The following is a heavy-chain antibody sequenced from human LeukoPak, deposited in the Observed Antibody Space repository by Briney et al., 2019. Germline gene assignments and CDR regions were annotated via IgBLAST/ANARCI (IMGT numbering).Heavy chain of an antibody. CDR1: GFTFSSYA. D-gene: IGHD3-16*02. Sequence: GGSLRLSCAASGFTFSSYAMSWVRQAPGKGLEWVSAISGSGGSTYYADSVKGRFTISRDNSKNTLYLQMNSLRAEDTAVYYCAKLFGGVIVIPDSDFDYWGQGTLVTVSS. CDR3: AKLFGGVIVIPDSDFDY. V-gene: IGHV3-23*01. J-gene: IGHJ4*02. CDR2: ISGSGGST.